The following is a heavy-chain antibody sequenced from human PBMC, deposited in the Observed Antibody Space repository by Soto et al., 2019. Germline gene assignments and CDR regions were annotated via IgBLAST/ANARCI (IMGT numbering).Heavy chain of an antibody. CDR2: ILHDGSAE. J-gene: IGHJ6*02. V-gene: IGHV3-30*03. Sequence: GGSLRLSCSASGFTFTSYGMHWVRQAPGKGLEWMALILHDGSAEYYADSVKGRFTISRDNSKNTLYLQMNSLRAEDTAVYYCARSRDGYSFYFYYGMDGWGQGTTVTVSS. CDR1: GFTFTSYG. CDR3: ARSRDGYSFYFYYGMDG. D-gene: IGHD4-4*01.